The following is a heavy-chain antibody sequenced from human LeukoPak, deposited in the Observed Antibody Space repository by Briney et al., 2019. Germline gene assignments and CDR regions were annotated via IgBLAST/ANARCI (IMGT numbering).Heavy chain of an antibody. Sequence: PGGSLRLSCTASGFMFTSFSMTWVRQAPWKGLEWVSSISSTSHYVYYADSVKGRFTISRDNAKNSLYLQMNSLRAEDTAVYYCARGEWDTWFGEPFDYWGQGTLVTVSS. CDR3: ARGEWDTWFGEPFDY. J-gene: IGHJ4*02. CDR2: ISSTSHYV. D-gene: IGHD3-10*01. V-gene: IGHV3-21*01. CDR1: GFMFTSFS.